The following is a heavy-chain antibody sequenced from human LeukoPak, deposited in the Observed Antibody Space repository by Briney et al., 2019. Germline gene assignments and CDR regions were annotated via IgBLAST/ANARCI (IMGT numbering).Heavy chain of an antibody. Sequence: ASVKVSCKASGGTFSSYAINWVRQAPGQGLDWMGGIIPMFATVNYAQKFQGRVTITTDESTNTAYMELSGLRSEDTAVYYCARNHDNTGYYDAYFDYWGQGTLVTVSS. V-gene: IGHV1-69*05. J-gene: IGHJ4*02. CDR2: IIPMFATV. CDR1: GGTFSSYA. CDR3: ARNHDNTGYYDAYFDY. D-gene: IGHD3-22*01.